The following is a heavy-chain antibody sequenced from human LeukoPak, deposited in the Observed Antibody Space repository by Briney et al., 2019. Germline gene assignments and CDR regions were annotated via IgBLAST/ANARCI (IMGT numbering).Heavy chain of an antibody. Sequence: GGSLRLSCAASGFTFSSYGMHWVRQAPGKGLEWVSVIWYDGGNKYYADSVKGRFTISRDNSKNTLYLQMNSLRAEDTAVYYCARDVAYYDSSDDYWGQGTLVTVSS. J-gene: IGHJ4*02. CDR3: ARDVAYYDSSDDY. D-gene: IGHD3-22*01. CDR2: IWYDGGNK. CDR1: GFTFSSYG. V-gene: IGHV3-33*01.